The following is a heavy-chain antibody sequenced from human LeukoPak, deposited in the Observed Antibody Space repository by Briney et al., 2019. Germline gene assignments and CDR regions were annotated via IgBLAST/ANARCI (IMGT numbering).Heavy chain of an antibody. V-gene: IGHV1-2*02. Sequence: ASVRVSCKASGYTFTGSYMHWVRQAPGQGFEWIGWISPASGATKYAQNFQGRVTLTTDTSITTSYMELSSLTSDDTASYYCLNEHGGWGQGTPVTVSS. CDR2: ISPASGAT. CDR3: LNEHGG. D-gene: IGHD1-1*01. CDR1: GYTFTGSY. J-gene: IGHJ4*02.